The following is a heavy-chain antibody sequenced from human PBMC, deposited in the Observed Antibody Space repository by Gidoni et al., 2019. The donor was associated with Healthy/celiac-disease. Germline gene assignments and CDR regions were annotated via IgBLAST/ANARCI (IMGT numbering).Heavy chain of an antibody. CDR3: AKEMGLNQLLYTPYYYGMDV. D-gene: IGHD2-2*02. Sequence: EVQLLESGGGLVQPGGSLRLSCAASGFTFSRYAMIWVRQAPGKGMEWVSAISGSGGSTYYADSVKGRFTISRDNSKNTLYLQMNSLRAEDTAVYYCAKEMGLNQLLYTPYYYGMDVWGQGTTVTVSS. J-gene: IGHJ6*02. CDR2: ISGSGGST. V-gene: IGHV3-23*01. CDR1: GFTFSRYA.